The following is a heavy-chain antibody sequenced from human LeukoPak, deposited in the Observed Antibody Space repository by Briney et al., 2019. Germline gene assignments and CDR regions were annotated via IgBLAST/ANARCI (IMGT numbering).Heavy chain of an antibody. J-gene: IGHJ6*02. D-gene: IGHD1-26*01. Sequence: GGSLRLSCAASGFTVSSNYMSWVRQAPGKGLEWVSIIYSGGSTNYADSVKGRFTISRDNAKNSLYLQMNSLRAEDTAVYYCARVTSSPSSYYYGMDVWGQGTTVTVSS. CDR1: GFTVSSNY. V-gene: IGHV3-53*01. CDR3: ARVTSSPSSYYYGMDV. CDR2: IYSGGST.